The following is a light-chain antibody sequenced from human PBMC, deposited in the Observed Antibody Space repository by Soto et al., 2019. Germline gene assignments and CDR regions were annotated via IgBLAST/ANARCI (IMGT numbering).Light chain of an antibody. CDR1: QSVSTY. CDR2: DAS. CDR3: HQRSSWLRGT. Sequence: EIVLTQSPATLSLSPGERATLSCRASQSVSTYLAWYQQRPGQAPRLLIYDASNRATGVPARFSGSGSGTDFTLTVSSLEPEDFAVYYCHQRSSWLRGTFGGGTQVEIK. J-gene: IGKJ4*01. V-gene: IGKV3-11*01.